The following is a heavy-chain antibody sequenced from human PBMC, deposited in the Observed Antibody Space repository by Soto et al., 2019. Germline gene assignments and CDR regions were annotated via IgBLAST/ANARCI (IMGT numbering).Heavy chain of an antibody. CDR1: GFTFSSYA. Sequence: GGSLRLSCAASGFTFSSYALSWFRQAPGKGLEWVSGISGSGDSTNYADSVKGRFTISRDNSENTVYLQMNSLRAEDTAVYYCAKRFCTSTTCLSLDFYYYIGVWGEGTTVTVSS. J-gene: IGHJ6*03. CDR3: AKRFCTSTTCLSLDFYYYIGV. CDR2: ISGSGDST. D-gene: IGHD2-2*01. V-gene: IGHV3-23*01.